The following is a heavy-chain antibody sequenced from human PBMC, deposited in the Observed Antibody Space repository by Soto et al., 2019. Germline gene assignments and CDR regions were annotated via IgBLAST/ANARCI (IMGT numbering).Heavy chain of an antibody. V-gene: IGHV4-59*01. D-gene: IGHD5-12*01. CDR1: GGSISSYY. CDR3: ARVLYSGYDPYYFDY. CDR2: IYYSGST. J-gene: IGHJ4*02. Sequence: SETLSLTCTVSGGSISSYYWSWIRQPPGKGLEWIGYIYYSGSTNYNPSLKSRVTISVDTSKNQFSLKLSSVTAADTAVYYCARVLYSGYDPYYFDYWGQGTLVTVSS.